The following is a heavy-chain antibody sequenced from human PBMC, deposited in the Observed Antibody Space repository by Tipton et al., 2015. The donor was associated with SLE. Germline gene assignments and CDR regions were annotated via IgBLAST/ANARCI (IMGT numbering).Heavy chain of an antibody. CDR3: ARRGIAVAGTHY. J-gene: IGHJ4*02. D-gene: IGHD6-19*01. V-gene: IGHV4-34*01. Sequence: TLSLTCVVYGGSFSGYYWSWIRQPPGKGLEWIGEINHSGSTNYNPSLKSRVTISVDTSKNQFSLKLSSVTAADTAVYYCARRGIAVAGTHYWGQGTLVTVSS. CDR2: INHSGST. CDR1: GGSFSGYY.